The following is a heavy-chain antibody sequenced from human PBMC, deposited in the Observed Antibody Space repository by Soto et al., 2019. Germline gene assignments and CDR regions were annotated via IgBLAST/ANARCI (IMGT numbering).Heavy chain of an antibody. J-gene: IGHJ5*02. CDR2: IKSKTDGGTT. CDR1: GFTFSNAW. Sequence: GGSLRLSCAASGFTFSNAWMSWVRQAPGKGLEWVGRIKSKTDGGTTDYAAPVKGRFTISRDDSKNTLYLQMNSLKTEDTAVYYCTTQTFKTGDNWFDPWGQGTLVTVSS. V-gene: IGHV3-15*01. CDR3: TTQTFKTGDNWFDP. D-gene: IGHD7-27*01.